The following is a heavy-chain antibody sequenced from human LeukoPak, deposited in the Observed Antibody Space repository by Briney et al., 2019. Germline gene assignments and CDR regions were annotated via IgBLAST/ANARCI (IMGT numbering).Heavy chain of an antibody. D-gene: IGHD6-13*01. CDR3: AKDGGIAEAGGWFDP. Sequence: GGSLRLSCAASGFTFSSYAMSWVRQAPGKGLEWVSAISAGGGSTYYADSVKGRFTISRDNSKNTLYLQMNSLRAEDTAVYYCAKDGGIAEAGGWFDPWGQGTLVTVSS. CDR2: ISAGGGST. CDR1: GFTFSSYA. J-gene: IGHJ5*02. V-gene: IGHV3-23*01.